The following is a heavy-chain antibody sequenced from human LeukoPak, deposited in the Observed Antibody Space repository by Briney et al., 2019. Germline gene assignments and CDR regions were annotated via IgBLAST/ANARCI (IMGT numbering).Heavy chain of an antibody. D-gene: IGHD5-18*01. Sequence: SQTLSLTCVISGDSFSSNSAAWNWIRQSPSRGLEWRGRTYYRSKWYNDYAVSVKSRITINPDTSKNQFSLHLNSVTPEDTAVYYCAGYSYGVRPSWGQGTLVTVSS. CDR2: TYYRSKWYN. CDR3: AGYSYGVRPS. CDR1: GDSFSSNSAA. J-gene: IGHJ5*02. V-gene: IGHV6-1*01.